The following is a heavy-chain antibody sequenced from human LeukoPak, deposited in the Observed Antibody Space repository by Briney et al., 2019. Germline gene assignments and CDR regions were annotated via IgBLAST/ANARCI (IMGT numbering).Heavy chain of an antibody. D-gene: IGHD3-22*01. CDR3: ATSRYYYDSSGYYNGAAFDI. V-gene: IGHV4-39*01. J-gene: IGHJ3*02. CDR2: IYYSGIT. Sequence: SETLSLXCTVSGGSISSSSYYWGWIRQPPGKGLEWIGSIYYSGITYYNPSLKSRVTISVDTSKNQFSLKLSSVTAADTAVYYCATSRYYYDSSGYYNGAAFDIWGQGTMVTVSS. CDR1: GGSISSSSYY.